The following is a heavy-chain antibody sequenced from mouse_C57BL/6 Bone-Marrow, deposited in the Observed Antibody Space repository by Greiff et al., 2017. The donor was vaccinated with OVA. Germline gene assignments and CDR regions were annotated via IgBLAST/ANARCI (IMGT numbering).Heavy chain of an antibody. CDR1: GYTFTSYW. D-gene: IGHD1-1*01. V-gene: IGHV1-7*01. CDR2: IIPSSGYT. CDR3: AREGNYYGSSYPGWFAY. J-gene: IGHJ3*01. Sequence: VQLQQSGAELAKPGASVKLSCKASGYTFTSYWLPWLKQRPGQGLEWIGYIIPSSGYTKYNQKFKDKATLTADKSSSTAYMQLSSLTYEDSAVYYCAREGNYYGSSYPGWFAYGGQGTLVTVSA.